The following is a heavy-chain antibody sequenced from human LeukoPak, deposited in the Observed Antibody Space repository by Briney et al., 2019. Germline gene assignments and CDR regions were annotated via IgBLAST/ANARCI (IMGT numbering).Heavy chain of an antibody. Sequence: ASVKVSCKASGYTFTSYGISWVRQAPGQGLEWMGWISAYNGNTNYAQKLQGRVTMTTDTSTSTAYMELRSLRSDDTAVYYCARDLSTPHRGYSYGFGYWGQGTLVTVSS. V-gene: IGHV1-18*01. J-gene: IGHJ4*02. CDR1: GYTFTSYG. CDR3: ARDLSTPHRGYSYGFGY. CDR2: ISAYNGNT. D-gene: IGHD5-18*01.